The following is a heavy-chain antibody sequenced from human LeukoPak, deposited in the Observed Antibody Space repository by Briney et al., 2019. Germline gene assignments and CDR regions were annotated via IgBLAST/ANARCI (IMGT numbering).Heavy chain of an antibody. CDR1: GYSVNTGYY. Sequence: SETLSLTCNVSGYSVNTGYYWGWIRQPPGKGLEWIGSIYYSGSTYYNPSLKSRVTISVDTSKNQFSLKLSSVTAADTAVYFCARGPYSYDSSGAFDIWGQGTMVTVSS. J-gene: IGHJ3*02. D-gene: IGHD3-22*01. V-gene: IGHV4-38-2*02. CDR3: ARGPYSYDSSGAFDI. CDR2: IYYSGST.